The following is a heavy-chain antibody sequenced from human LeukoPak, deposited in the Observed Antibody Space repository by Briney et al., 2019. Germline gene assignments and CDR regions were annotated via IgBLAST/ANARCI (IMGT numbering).Heavy chain of an antibody. CDR3: ARLPTYSFSSGWYDDAFDI. J-gene: IGHJ3*02. Sequence: MPSETLSLTCAVSGGSISSGGYSWSWIRQPPGKGLEWIGYIYHSGSTYYNPSLKSRVTISVDKSKNQFSLKLSSVTAADTAVYYCARLPTYSFSSGWYDDAFDIWGQGTMVTVSS. D-gene: IGHD6-19*01. CDR2: IYHSGST. V-gene: IGHV4-30-2*01. CDR1: GGSISSGGYS.